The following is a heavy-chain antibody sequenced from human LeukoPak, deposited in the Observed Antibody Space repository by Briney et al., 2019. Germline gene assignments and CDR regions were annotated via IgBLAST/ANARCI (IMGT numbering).Heavy chain of an antibody. CDR3: SRAVASIAAYYN. D-gene: IGHD6-6*01. Sequence: PSETLSLTCTVSGGSISSYYWSWIRQPPGKGLEWIGFIYYSGSTMYNPSLKSRVTLSADTSKNQFSLKLSSVTAADTAVYFCSRAVASIAAYYNWGQGTLVTVSS. CDR2: IYYSGST. CDR1: GGSISSYY. V-gene: IGHV4-59*01. J-gene: IGHJ4*02.